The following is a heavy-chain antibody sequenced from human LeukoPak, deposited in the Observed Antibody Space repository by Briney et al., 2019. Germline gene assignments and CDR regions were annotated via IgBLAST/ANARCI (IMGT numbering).Heavy chain of an antibody. J-gene: IGHJ4*02. V-gene: IGHV3-23*01. CDR3: AKTGTEDGYNIYFDH. D-gene: IGHD5-24*01. CDR1: GFTFSAYA. Sequence: PGGSLRLSCTASGFTFSAYAMMWVRQAPGKGPEWVSAIRGGGGSAFYADSVKGRFTISRDNSKYTLFLQMNSLRAEDTAVYYCAKTGTEDGYNIYFDHWGQGTLVTVSS. CDR2: IRGGGGSA.